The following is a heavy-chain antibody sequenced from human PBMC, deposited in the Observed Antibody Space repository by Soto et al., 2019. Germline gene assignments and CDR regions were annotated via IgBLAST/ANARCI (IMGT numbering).Heavy chain of an antibody. J-gene: IGHJ4*02. CDR3: VYGYYFDY. D-gene: IGHD3-10*01. V-gene: IGHV3-48*03. Sequence: GGSLRLSCAASGFTFSSYEMNWVRQAPGKGLEWVSFISSSGSTIYYAGSVKGRFTISRDNAKNSLYLQMNSLRADDTAVYYCVYGYYFDYWGQGTQVTVSS. CDR2: ISSSGSTI. CDR1: GFTFSSYE.